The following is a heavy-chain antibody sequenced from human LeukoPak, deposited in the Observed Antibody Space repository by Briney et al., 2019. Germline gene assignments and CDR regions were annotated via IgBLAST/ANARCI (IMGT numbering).Heavy chain of an antibody. J-gene: IGHJ4*02. CDR1: DGSISSSSSSSF. D-gene: IGHD5-18*01. V-gene: IGHV4-39*07. Sequence: SETLSLTCTVSDGSISSSSSSSFWGWIRQPPGKGLEWIGSIDYSGSTYYNPSLKSRVTISVDTSKNQFSLKLSSVTAADTAVYYCARWWGYSYGFDYWGQGTLVTVSS. CDR3: ARWWGYSYGFDY. CDR2: IDYSGST.